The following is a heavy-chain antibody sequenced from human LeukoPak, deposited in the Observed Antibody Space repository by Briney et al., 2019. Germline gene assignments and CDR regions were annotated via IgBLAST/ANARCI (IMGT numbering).Heavy chain of an antibody. Sequence: GXSXRLSCAASGFTFSSYAMSWVRQAPGKGLEWGSAISGSGGSTYYADSVKGRFTISRDNSKNTLYLQMNSLRAEDTAVYYCAKVTNPFYYGMDVWGQGTTVTVSS. CDR2: ISGSGGST. V-gene: IGHV3-23*01. CDR1: GFTFSSYA. CDR3: AKVTNPFYYGMDV. D-gene: IGHD4-11*01. J-gene: IGHJ6*02.